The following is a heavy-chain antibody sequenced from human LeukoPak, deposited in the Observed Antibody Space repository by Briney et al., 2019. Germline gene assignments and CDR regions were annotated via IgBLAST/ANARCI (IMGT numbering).Heavy chain of an antibody. J-gene: IGHJ1*01. Sequence: SVKVSCKASGFTFTSSAMQWVRQARGQRLEWIGWVVVGSGNTKYAQKFQERVTITRDMSTSTAYMELSSLRSEDTAVYYCAAEGSSSIQHWGQGTLVTVSS. D-gene: IGHD6-13*01. V-gene: IGHV1-58*02. CDR1: GFTFTSSA. CDR3: AAEGSSSIQH. CDR2: VVVGSGNT.